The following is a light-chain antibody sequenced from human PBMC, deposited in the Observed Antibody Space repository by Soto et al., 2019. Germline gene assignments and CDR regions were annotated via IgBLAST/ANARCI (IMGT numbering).Light chain of an antibody. Sequence: DIQMTESPSTLSASVGYRATITCRASQSITNRLAWYQQKPGKAPKVLIYDASNLEYGVPSRFSGSGFGTEFILTISSLQPDDFATYYCQHYGGMWTFGQGTKVDIK. CDR2: DAS. CDR1: QSITNR. V-gene: IGKV1-5*01. J-gene: IGKJ1*01. CDR3: QHYGGMWT.